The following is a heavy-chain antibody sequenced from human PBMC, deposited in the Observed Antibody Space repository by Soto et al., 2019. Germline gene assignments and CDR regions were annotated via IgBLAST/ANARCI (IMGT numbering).Heavy chain of an antibody. CDR1: GFTFSSYS. J-gene: IGHJ6*03. CDR3: ARDAPYDILTDFYYYYYMDV. D-gene: IGHD3-9*01. Sequence: EVQLVESGGGLVQPGGSLRLSCAASGFTFSSYSMNWVRQAPGKGLEWVSSISSSSSYIYYADSVKSRFTISRDNAKNSLYLQMNSLRAEDTAVYYCARDAPYDILTDFYYYYYMDVWGKGTTVTVSS. V-gene: IGHV3-21*01. CDR2: ISSSSSYI.